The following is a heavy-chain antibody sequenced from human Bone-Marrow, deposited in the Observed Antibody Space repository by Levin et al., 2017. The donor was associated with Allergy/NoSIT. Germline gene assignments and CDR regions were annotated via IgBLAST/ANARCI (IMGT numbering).Heavy chain of an antibody. Sequence: SQTLSLTCAVYGGSFSGYYWSWIRQPPGKGLEWIGEINHSGSTNYNPSLKSRVTISVDTSKNQFSLKLSSVTAADTAVYYCARVFGLGYCSSTSCSHMDVWGKGTTVTVSS. D-gene: IGHD2-2*01. CDR2: INHSGST. CDR1: GGSFSGYY. V-gene: IGHV4-34*01. J-gene: IGHJ6*03. CDR3: ARVFGLGYCSSTSCSHMDV.